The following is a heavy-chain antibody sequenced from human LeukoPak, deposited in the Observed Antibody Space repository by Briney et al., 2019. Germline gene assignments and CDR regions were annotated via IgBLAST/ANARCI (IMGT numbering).Heavy chain of an antibody. D-gene: IGHD6-19*01. V-gene: IGHV4-61*01. CDR3: ARDQSAYSSGWYSNFDY. Sequence: SETLSLTCTVSGGSVSSGSYYWSWIRQPPGKGLEWIGYIYYSGSTNYNPSLKSRVTISVDTSKNQFSLKLSSVTAADTAVYYCARDQSAYSSGWYSNFDYWGQGTLVTVSS. J-gene: IGHJ4*02. CDR1: GGSVSSGSYY. CDR2: IYYSGST.